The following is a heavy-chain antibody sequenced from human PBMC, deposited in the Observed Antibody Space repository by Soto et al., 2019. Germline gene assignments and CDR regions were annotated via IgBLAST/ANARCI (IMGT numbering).Heavy chain of an antibody. CDR3: ARGGRRSPVMDV. J-gene: IGHJ6*02. Sequence: QVQLQESGPGLVKPSQTLSLTCTVSGGSISSGGYYWSWIREHPGKGLEWIGYIYYSGSTYYNPSLKSRVTISVDTSKNQFSLKLSSVTAADTAVYYCARGGRRSPVMDVWGQGTTVTVSS. V-gene: IGHV4-31*03. CDR2: IYYSGST. CDR1: GGSISSGGYY.